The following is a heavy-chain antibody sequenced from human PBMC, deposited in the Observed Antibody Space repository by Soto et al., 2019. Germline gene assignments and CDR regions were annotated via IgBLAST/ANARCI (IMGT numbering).Heavy chain of an antibody. V-gene: IGHV3-23*01. D-gene: IGHD6-6*01. Sequence: DVQLLESGGRLVQPGGSLTVSCAASGFTSGTYAITWVRQAPGKGLEWVSAISETSRATYYADSVRGRFIISRDISKNTVDLQMNSLRAEDTAIYYCAKDYATVTPQYSSLSAVWGQGTMVTVSS. CDR2: ISETSRAT. J-gene: IGHJ3*01. CDR1: GFTSGTYA. CDR3: AKDYATVTPQYSSLSAV.